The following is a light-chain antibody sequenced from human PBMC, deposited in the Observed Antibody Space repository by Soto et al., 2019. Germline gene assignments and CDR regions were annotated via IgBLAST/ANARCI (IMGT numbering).Light chain of an antibody. V-gene: IGKV3-20*01. CDR2: GAS. J-gene: IGKJ1*01. CDR1: QSVSNNY. CDR3: QQYGTSGT. Sequence: ILLTQSPGTLALSPGERATLSCRASQSVSNNYLAWYQQKPGQAPRLLIYGASNRATGIPDRLSGSGSGTAFTLTISRLEPEDFAVYYCQQYGTSGTFGQGTKVDIK.